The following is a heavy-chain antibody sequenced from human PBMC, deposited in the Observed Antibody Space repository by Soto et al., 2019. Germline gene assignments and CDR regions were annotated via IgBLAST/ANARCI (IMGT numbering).Heavy chain of an antibody. J-gene: IGHJ4*02. CDR1: GFTFSRYA. CDR2: ITGSGHST. Sequence: PGGSLRLSCAASGFTFSRYAMSWVRQAPGKGLEWVSAITGSGHSTYYADSVKGRFTISRDNSKRTLDLQMNSLRADDPALYSCAKDGSTTWNFYFDSWGQGILVTVSS. V-gene: IGHV3-23*01. CDR3: AKDGSTTWNFYFDS. D-gene: IGHD2-2*01.